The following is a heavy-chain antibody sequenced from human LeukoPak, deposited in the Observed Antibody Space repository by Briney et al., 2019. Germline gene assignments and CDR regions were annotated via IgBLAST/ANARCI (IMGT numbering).Heavy chain of an antibody. CDR1: GFTFDDYA. CDR2: ISWNSGTT. V-gene: IGHV3-9*01. CDR3: ARDPRNYYGSETYYFDY. D-gene: IGHD3-10*01. Sequence: GGSLRLSCAASGFTFDDYAMHWVRQAPGKGLEWVSGISWNSGTTGYADSVKGRFTISRDNAKNSLYMQMNSLRAEDTAVYYCARDPRNYYGSETYYFDYWGQGTLVTVSS. J-gene: IGHJ4*02.